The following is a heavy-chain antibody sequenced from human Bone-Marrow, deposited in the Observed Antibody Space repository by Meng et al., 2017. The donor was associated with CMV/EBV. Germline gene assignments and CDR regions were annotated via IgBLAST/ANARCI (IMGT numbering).Heavy chain of an antibody. CDR1: GYTFTSYA. J-gene: IGHJ6*02. CDR2: SNAGNGNT. V-gene: IGHV1-3*02. Sequence: ASVKVSCKASGYTFTSYAMHWVRQAPGQRLEWMGWSNAGNGNTKYSQEFQGRVTMTTDTSTSTAYLELRSLRSDDTAVYYCARDPDCSSTNCYTSSYGMDVWGQGTTVTVSS. CDR3: ARDPDCSSTNCYTSSYGMDV. D-gene: IGHD2-2*02.